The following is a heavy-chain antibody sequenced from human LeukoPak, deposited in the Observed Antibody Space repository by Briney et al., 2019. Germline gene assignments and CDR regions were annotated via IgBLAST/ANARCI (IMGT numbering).Heavy chain of an antibody. CDR3: ARWIQLWLRANWFDP. J-gene: IGHJ5*02. Sequence: SETLSLTCAVYGGSFSGYYWSWIRQPPGKGLEWIGEINHSGSTNYNPPLKSRVTISVDTSKNQFSLKLSSVTAADTAVYYCARWIQLWLRANWFDPWGQGTLVTVSS. V-gene: IGHV4-34*01. D-gene: IGHD5-18*01. CDR2: INHSGST. CDR1: GGSFSGYY.